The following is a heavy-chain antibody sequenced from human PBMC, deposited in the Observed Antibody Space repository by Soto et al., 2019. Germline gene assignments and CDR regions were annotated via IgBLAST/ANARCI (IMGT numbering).Heavy chain of an antibody. CDR1: GGSFSGYY. Sequence: QVQLQQWGAGLLKPAETLSLTWAVYGGSFSGYYWSWIRQPPGRGLGWLGEINHSESTNYNPSLKSRVTILVDTSKNQFSLKLSSVTAADTSVNYCARTRADDYIWGSYRGRFFDYWGQGTLVTVSS. CDR2: INHSEST. D-gene: IGHD3-16*02. J-gene: IGHJ4*02. CDR3: ARTRADDYIWGSYRGRFFDY. V-gene: IGHV4-34*01.